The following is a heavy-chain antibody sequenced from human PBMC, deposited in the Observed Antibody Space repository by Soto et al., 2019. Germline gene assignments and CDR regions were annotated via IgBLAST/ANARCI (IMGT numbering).Heavy chain of an antibody. V-gene: IGHV3-11*01. D-gene: IGHD6-13*01. J-gene: IGHJ4*02. CDR2: IDSGDGTT. CDR1: GFDFGDYY. CDR3: VRTYYSSSWFPFDR. Sequence: GGSLRLSCTGSGFDFGDYYMSWIRQAPGKGLEWVSYIDSGDGTTYYTDSVKGRFTISRDNAKKTVYLQMSSLRVEDTALYYCVRTYYSSSWFPFDRWGQGTLVTVSS.